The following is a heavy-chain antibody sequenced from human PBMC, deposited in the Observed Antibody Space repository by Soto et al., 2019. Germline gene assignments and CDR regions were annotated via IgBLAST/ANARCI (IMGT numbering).Heavy chain of an antibody. J-gene: IGHJ6*02. CDR1: GFTFSVYW. D-gene: IGHD4-4*01. V-gene: IGHV3-74*01. CDR3: ARPGYSNYGPGVDV. Sequence: EVQLVESGGGLVQPGGSLRLSCAASGFTFSVYWMHWVRQAPGKGLVWVSRIDSDGSTTSYADSVKGRFTISRDNAKSTLYLHMNSLRAEATAVYYCARPGYSNYGPGVDVWGHGTTVTVSS. CDR2: IDSDGSTT.